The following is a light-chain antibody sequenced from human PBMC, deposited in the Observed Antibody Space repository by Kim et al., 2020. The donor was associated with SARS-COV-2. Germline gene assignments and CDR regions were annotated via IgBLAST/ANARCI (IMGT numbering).Light chain of an antibody. CDR1: QSISSW. Sequence: RAASVGDRVTMTCRASQSISSWLAWYQQKPGKAPKLLIYDASSLESGVPSRFSGSGSGTEFTLTISSLQPDDFATYYCQQYSSWTFGQGTKVDIK. CDR3: QQYSSWT. CDR2: DAS. V-gene: IGKV1-5*01. J-gene: IGKJ1*01.